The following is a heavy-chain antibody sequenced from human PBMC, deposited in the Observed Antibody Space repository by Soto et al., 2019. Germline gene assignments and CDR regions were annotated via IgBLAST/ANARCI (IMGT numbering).Heavy chain of an antibody. Sequence: PGGSLRLSCAASGFTFKNYAMFWVRQAPGKGLQWVSAISGGADSTYYADSVKGRFTTSRDSSKSTLYLQMNNLTAEDTAVYYCAKDGPYSGTYYYFDSWGQATLVTVSS. CDR1: GFTFKNYA. J-gene: IGHJ4*02. CDR2: ISGGADST. D-gene: IGHD1-26*01. CDR3: AKDGPYSGTYYYFDS. V-gene: IGHV3-23*01.